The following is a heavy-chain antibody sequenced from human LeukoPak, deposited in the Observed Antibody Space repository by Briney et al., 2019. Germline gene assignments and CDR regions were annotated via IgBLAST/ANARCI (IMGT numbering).Heavy chain of an antibody. D-gene: IGHD1-20*01. CDR1: GFTFNDYG. V-gene: IGHV3-9*01. J-gene: IGHJ3*02. CDR3: VKGLYNWSQGPDAFDI. Sequence: GGSLRLSCAASGFTFNDYGVHWVRQAPGKGLEWVSGISWNSGSIDYADSVKGRFTVSRDNAKNSLYLQMNSLRVEDTALYYCVKGLYNWSQGPDAFDIWGRGTLVTVSS. CDR2: ISWNSGSI.